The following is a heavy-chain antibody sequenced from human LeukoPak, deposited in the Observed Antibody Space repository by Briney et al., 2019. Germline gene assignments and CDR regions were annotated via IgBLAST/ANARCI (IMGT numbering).Heavy chain of an antibody. D-gene: IGHD6-19*01. CDR1: GFTFSSYA. CDR3: AKDREARGYSSGWYEGRRDYFDY. CDR2: ISGSVGST. Sequence: GGSLRLSCAASGFTFSSYAMSWVRQAPGKGLEWVSAISGSVGSTYYADSAKGRFTISRDNSKNTLYLQMNRLRAEDTAVYYCAKDREARGYSSGWYEGRRDYFDYWGQGTLVTVSS. J-gene: IGHJ4*02. V-gene: IGHV3-23*01.